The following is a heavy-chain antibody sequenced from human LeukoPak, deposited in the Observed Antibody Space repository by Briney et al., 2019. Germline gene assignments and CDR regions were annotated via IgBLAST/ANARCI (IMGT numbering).Heavy chain of an antibody. D-gene: IGHD4-17*01. V-gene: IGHV3-48*01. CDR3: ARDPSYGDYARSDY. CDR1: GFTFSSYS. Sequence: GALRLSCVASGFTFSSYSMNWVRHAPGKGLEGVSYISNSGSTIYSADSVKGQFTISRDNAKNTLCLQMNSLRAEDTAVYYCARDPSYGDYARSDYWGQGTLVTVSS. CDR2: ISNSGSTI. J-gene: IGHJ4*02.